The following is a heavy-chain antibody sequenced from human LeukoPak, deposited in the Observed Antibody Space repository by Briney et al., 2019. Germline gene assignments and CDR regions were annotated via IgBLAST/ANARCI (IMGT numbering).Heavy chain of an antibody. J-gene: IGHJ3*02. Sequence: ASVKVSCKASGGTFISYAISWLRQAPGQGLEWMGGIIPIFGPANYAQKFQGRVTITTDESTSTAYMELSSLRSADTAVYNCARADSGGDCNDAFDIWGQGTMVTVSS. CDR2: IIPIFGPA. D-gene: IGHD2-21*02. V-gene: IGHV1-69*05. CDR1: GGTFISYA. CDR3: ARADSGGDCNDAFDI.